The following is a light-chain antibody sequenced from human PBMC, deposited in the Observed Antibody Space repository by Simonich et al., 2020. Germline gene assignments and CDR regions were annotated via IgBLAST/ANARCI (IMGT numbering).Light chain of an antibody. J-gene: IGLJ3*02. CDR3: SSYTSSSTWV. CDR1: SSDVGSYNR. CDR2: EVS. V-gene: IGLV2-18*02. Sequence: QSALTQPPSVSGSPGQSVTISCTGTSSDVGSYNRVSWYQQPPGTAPKLMIYEVSNRPSGVPDRFSGYKSGNTASLTISGLQAEDEADYYCSSYTSSSTWVFGGGTKLTVL.